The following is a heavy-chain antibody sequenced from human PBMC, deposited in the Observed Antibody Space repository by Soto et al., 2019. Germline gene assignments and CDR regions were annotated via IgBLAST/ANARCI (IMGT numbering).Heavy chain of an antibody. CDR2: LSRGGGTT. D-gene: IGHD6-6*01. Sequence: EAQLLESGGDWAQPGGSLRLSCAASGFTFSSHGMSWVRQAPGKGLEWIAGLSRGGGTTYYADSVKGRFIISRDNSKNTLDLIMNSLKVEDTALYYCAKDGQYRTDGFDVWGQGTMVTVSS. CDR1: GFTFSSHG. V-gene: IGHV3-23*01. CDR3: AKDGQYRTDGFDV. J-gene: IGHJ3*01.